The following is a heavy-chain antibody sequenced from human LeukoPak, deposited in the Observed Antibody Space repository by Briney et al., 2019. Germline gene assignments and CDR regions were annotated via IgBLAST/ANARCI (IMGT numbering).Heavy chain of an antibody. CDR1: GHTFTSYG. D-gene: IGHD6-19*01. V-gene: IGHV1-18*01. Sequence: GASVKVSCKASGHTFTSYGISWVRQAPGQGLEWMGWISAYNGNTNYAQKLQGRVTMTTDTSTSTAYMELRSLRSDDTAIYYCARDISTSGVAGFDSWGQGTLVTVSS. CDR3: ARDISTSGVAGFDS. J-gene: IGHJ4*02. CDR2: ISAYNGNT.